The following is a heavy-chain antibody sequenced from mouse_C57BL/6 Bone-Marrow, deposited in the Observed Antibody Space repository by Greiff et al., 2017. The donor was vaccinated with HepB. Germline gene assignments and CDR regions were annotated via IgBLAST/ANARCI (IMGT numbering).Heavy chain of an antibody. CDR1: GYTFTSYL. Sequence: QVQLQQPGAELVKPGASVKLSCKASGYTFTSYLMHWVKQRPGQGLEWIGMIHPNSGSTNYNEKFKSKATLTVDKSSSTAYMQLSSLTSEDSAVYYCTRRGIYDYALYYWGQGTTLTVSS. D-gene: IGHD2-4*01. CDR2: IHPNSGST. J-gene: IGHJ2*01. V-gene: IGHV1-64*01. CDR3: TRRGIYDYALYY.